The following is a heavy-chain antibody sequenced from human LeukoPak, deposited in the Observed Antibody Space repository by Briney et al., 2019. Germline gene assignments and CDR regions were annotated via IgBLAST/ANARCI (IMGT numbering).Heavy chain of an antibody. CDR3: ATPERGYSGYDFGS. V-gene: IGHV1-2*02. J-gene: IGHJ4*02. D-gene: IGHD5-12*01. CDR1: GYTFTSYY. CDR2: TNPNSGGP. Sequence: ASVTVSCKTSGYTFTSYYMHWVRQAPGQGREWMGSTNPNSGGPNYAQKFQGRVTMTRVTSISTAYMELSRLRSDETAVYYCATPERGYSGYDFGSWGQGTLVTVSS.